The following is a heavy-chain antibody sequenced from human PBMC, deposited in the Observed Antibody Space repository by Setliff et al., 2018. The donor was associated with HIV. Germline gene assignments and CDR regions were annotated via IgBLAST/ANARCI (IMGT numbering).Heavy chain of an antibody. Sequence: KTSETLSLTCAVSGDSIGTYSWHWLRQPPGRGLEWIGFIFSSGSTKYNPSLQSRVTMSIDTSKNQFSLRLTSVTAADTAVYYCARRIDDSGSFPDKNWFDTWGQGSLVTVSS. D-gene: IGHD3-10*01. CDR2: IFSSGST. CDR1: GDSIGTYS. V-gene: IGHV4-4*09. CDR3: ARRIDDSGSFPDKNWFDT. J-gene: IGHJ5*02.